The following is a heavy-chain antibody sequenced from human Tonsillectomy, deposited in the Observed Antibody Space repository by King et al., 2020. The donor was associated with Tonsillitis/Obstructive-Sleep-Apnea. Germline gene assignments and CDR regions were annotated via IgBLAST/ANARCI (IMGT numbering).Heavy chain of an antibody. CDR2: TNPHSGGT. CDR1: GYTFTDYY. V-gene: IGHV1-2*02. D-gene: IGHD3-3*01. Sequence: VQLVESGAEVKKPGASVKVSCKASGYTFTDYYIHWVRQAPGQGLDWMGWTNPHSGGTNYAQKFQGRVTMTRDTSINTAYMELSRLRYDDTAVYYCARLHPLWSGFEYFGYWGRGTLVTVSS. CDR3: ARLHPLWSGFEYFGY. J-gene: IGHJ4*02.